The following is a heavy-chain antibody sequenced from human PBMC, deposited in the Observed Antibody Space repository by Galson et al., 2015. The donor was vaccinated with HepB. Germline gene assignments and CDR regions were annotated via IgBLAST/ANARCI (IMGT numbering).Heavy chain of an antibody. V-gene: IGHV3-73*01. CDR1: GFTFSGSA. Sequence: LRLSCAASGFTFSGSAMHWVRQASGKGLEWVGRIRSKASNYATTYVASVNGRFAISRDDSKNTAYLQMNSLKTEDTAVYYCTSGGSYSEHWGQGTLVTVSS. CDR3: TSGGSYSEH. J-gene: IGHJ4*02. D-gene: IGHD1-26*01. CDR2: IRSKASNYAT.